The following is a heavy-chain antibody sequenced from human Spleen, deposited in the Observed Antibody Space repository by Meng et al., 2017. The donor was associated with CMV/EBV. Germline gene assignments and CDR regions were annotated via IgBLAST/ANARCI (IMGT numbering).Heavy chain of an antibody. CDR3: ARDIGGSKDRYGMDV. D-gene: IGHD2-2*01. CDR1: GFTFSSYA. CDR2: ISYDGSNK. Sequence: GGSLRLSCAASGFTFSSYAMHWVRQAPGKGLEWVAVISYDGSNKYYADSVKGRFTISRDNSKNTLYLQMNNLRPEDMAVYYCARDIGGSKDRYGMDVWGQGTTVTVSS. V-gene: IGHV3-30-3*01. J-gene: IGHJ6*02.